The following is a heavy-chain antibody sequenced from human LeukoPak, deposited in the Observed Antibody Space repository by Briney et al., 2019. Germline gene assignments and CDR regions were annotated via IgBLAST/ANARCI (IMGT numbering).Heavy chain of an antibody. J-gene: IGHJ3*02. CDR2: INNVGSHI. CDR3: AKSATLLLWFGEFSDAFDI. CDR1: GFTLSSSA. D-gene: IGHD3-10*01. Sequence: GGSLRLSCAASGFTLSSSAMNWVCQAPGKGLEWVSSINNVGSHIYYAGSVKGRFTISRDNAKNSLYLQMNSLRAEDMALYYCAKSATLLLWFGEFSDAFDIWGQGTMVTVSS. V-gene: IGHV3-21*04.